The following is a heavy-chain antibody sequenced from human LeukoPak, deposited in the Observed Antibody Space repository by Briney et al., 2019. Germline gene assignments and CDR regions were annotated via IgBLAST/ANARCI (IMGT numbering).Heavy chain of an antibody. CDR1: GFTFGDYA. Sequence: PGRSLRLSCTASGFTFGDYAMSWFRQAPGKGLEWVGFIRSKAYGETTEYAAYVKGRFTISRDDSKSIAYLQMNSLKTEDTAVCYCTLAFYHYDSSGYYFDYWGQGTLVTVSS. V-gene: IGHV3-49*03. CDR3: TLAFYHYDSSGYYFDY. CDR2: IRSKAYGETT. J-gene: IGHJ4*02. D-gene: IGHD3-22*01.